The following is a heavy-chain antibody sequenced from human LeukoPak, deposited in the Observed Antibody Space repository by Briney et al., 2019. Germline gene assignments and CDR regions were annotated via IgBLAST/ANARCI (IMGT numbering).Heavy chain of an antibody. V-gene: IGHV1-2*02. D-gene: IGHD3-22*01. J-gene: IGHJ4*02. CDR2: INPNSGGT. CDR1: GYTFTGYY. Sequence: ASVKVSCKAFGYTFTGYYMHWVRQAPGQGLEWMGWINPNSGGTNYAQKFQGRVTMTRDTSISTAYMELSRLRSDDTAVYYCASSGGRAYDSSGYSLLVFDYWGQGTLVTVSS. CDR3: ASSGGRAYDSSGYSLLVFDY.